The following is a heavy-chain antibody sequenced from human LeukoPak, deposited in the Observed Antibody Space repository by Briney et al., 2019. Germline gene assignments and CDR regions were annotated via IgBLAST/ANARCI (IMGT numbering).Heavy chain of an antibody. Sequence: ASVKVSCKASGYTFTSYYMHWVRQAPGQGLEWMGIINPSGGSTSYAQKFQGRVTMTRDTSTSTAYMELRSLRSDDTAVYYCARAQVGPTTVTTHFDPWGQGTLVTVSS. CDR2: INPSGGST. D-gene: IGHD4-17*01. CDR1: GYTFTSYY. J-gene: IGHJ5*02. CDR3: ARAQVGPTTVTTHFDP. V-gene: IGHV1-46*01.